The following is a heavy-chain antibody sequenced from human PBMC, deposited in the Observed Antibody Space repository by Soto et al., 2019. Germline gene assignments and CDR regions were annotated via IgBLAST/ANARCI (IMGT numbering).Heavy chain of an antibody. Sequence: PSETLSLTCAVSGGSISSGGYSWSWIRQPPGKGLEWIGYIYHSGSTYYNPSLKSRVTISVDRSKNQFSLKLSSVTAADTAVYYCASTSGNYYDSSGYYYYFDYWGQGTLVTVSS. CDR3: ASTSGNYYDSSGYYYYFDY. CDR1: GGSISSGGYS. CDR2: IYHSGST. D-gene: IGHD3-22*01. V-gene: IGHV4-30-2*01. J-gene: IGHJ4*02.